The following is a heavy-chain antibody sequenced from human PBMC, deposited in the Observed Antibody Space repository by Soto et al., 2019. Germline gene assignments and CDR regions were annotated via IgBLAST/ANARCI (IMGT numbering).Heavy chain of an antibody. Sequence: GGSLRLSCVASGSPLTNNGMHWVRQAPGQGLEWVAVISSDGSSKYYGDSVRGRFTISRDNSKNTLFLEMNSLRSEDTAVYYCAKDRGLAESGRWSHYYYGMDVWGQGTTVTVSS. J-gene: IGHJ6*02. V-gene: IGHV3-30*18. CDR3: AKDRGLAESGRWSHYYYGMDV. CDR2: ISSDGSSK. CDR1: GSPLTNNG. D-gene: IGHD1-26*01.